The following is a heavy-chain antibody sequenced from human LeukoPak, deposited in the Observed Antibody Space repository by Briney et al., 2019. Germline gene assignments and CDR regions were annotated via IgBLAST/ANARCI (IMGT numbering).Heavy chain of an antibody. D-gene: IGHD6-19*01. CDR2: ISYDVSNK. Sequence: GGSLRLSCAASGFTFSGYGMHWVRQAPGKGLEWVAVISYDVSNKYYADSVKGRFTISRDNSKNTLYLQMNSLRAGDTAVYYCARGGVRIAVAKFDPWGQGTLVTVSS. J-gene: IGHJ5*02. CDR1: GFTFSGYG. V-gene: IGHV3-30*03. CDR3: ARGGVRIAVAKFDP.